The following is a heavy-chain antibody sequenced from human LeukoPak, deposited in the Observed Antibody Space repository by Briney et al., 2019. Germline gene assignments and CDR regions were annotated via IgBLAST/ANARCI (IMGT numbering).Heavy chain of an antibody. D-gene: IGHD3-10*01. Sequence: ASVKVSCKASGYTFTSYGISWVRQAPGQGLEWMGWISAYNGNTNYAQKLQGRVTMTTDTSTSTAYMGLRSLRSDDTAVYYCARDPAHGYYGSGHNWFDPWGQGTLVTVSS. CDR2: ISAYNGNT. V-gene: IGHV1-18*01. J-gene: IGHJ5*02. CDR3: ARDPAHGYYGSGHNWFDP. CDR1: GYTFTSYG.